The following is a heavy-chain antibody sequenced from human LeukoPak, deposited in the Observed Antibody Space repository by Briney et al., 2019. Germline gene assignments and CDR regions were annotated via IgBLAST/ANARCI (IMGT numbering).Heavy chain of an antibody. CDR1: GYTFNGHY. V-gene: IGHV1-2*02. CDR2: INPNSGDT. D-gene: IGHD4-23*01. J-gene: IGHJ4*02. CDR3: ARPDGDTGGNYGC. Sequence: ASVKVSCKASGYTFNGHYMHWVRQAPGRGPEWMGWINPNSGDTNYAQKFQGRVTMTRDTSISTAYMELSRLRSDDTAVYYCARPDGDTGGNYGCWGQGTLVTVSS.